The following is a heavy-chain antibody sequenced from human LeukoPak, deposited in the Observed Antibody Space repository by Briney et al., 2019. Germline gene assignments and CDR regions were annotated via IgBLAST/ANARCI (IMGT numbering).Heavy chain of an antibody. D-gene: IGHD4-23*01. J-gene: IGHJ4*02. CDR1: GFTFSDYY. V-gene: IGHV3-11*04. CDR3: ARDPPFDYGGNSGSDY. CDR2: ITSSGNSI. Sequence: GGSLRLSCAASGFTFSDYYMSWIRQASGKGLEWVSYITSSGNSIYYADSVKGRFTISRDNAKNSLYLQMNSLRAEDTAVYYCARDPPFDYGGNSGSDYWGQGTLVTVSS.